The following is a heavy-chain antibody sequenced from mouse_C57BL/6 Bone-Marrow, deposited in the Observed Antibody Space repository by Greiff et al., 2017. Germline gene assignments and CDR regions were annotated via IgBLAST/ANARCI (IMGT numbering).Heavy chain of an antibody. D-gene: IGHD1-1*01. CDR3: SRSGSYYYGSSYVLFAY. J-gene: IGHJ3*01. CDR1: GYTFTDYY. V-gene: IGHV1-76*01. CDR2: IYPGSGNT. Sequence: QVQLKESGAELVRPGASVKLSCKASGYTFTDYYINWVKQRPGQGLEWIARIYPGSGNTYYNEKFKGKATLTAEKSSSTAYMQLSSLTSEDSAVYFCSRSGSYYYGSSYVLFAYWGQGTLVTVSA.